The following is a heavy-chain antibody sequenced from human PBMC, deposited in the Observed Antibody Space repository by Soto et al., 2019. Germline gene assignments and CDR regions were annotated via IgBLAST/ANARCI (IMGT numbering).Heavy chain of an antibody. J-gene: IGHJ4*02. D-gene: IGHD5-18*01. CDR2: ISYGGST. Sequence: QVQLQESGPGLVKPSQTLSITCTVSGGSINSGGYCWSWIRQQPGKGLDWIGCISYGGSTSYNPSLKSRVTISVDTSKNQFSLKLTSVTAADTAVYCCARGILVWGQGALITVSS. CDR3: ARGILV. V-gene: IGHV4-31*03. CDR1: GGSINSGGYC.